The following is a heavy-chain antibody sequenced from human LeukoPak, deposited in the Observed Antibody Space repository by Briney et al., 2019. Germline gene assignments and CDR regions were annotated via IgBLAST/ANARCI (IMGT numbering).Heavy chain of an antibody. CDR3: V. Sequence: SETLSLTCSVSGGSISTYYWSWIRQPAGKGLEWIGRFYTSGNSYYNPSLKSRVTISVDTSKNQFSLNRISVTAADTAYYMDVWGKRTTVTGSS. J-gene: IGHJ6*03. V-gene: IGHV4-4*07. CDR2: FYTSGNS. CDR1: GGSISTYY.